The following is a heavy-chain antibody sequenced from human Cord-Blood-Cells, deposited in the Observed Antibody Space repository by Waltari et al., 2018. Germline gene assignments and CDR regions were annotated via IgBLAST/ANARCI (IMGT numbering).Heavy chain of an antibody. V-gene: IGHV4-39*01. D-gene: IGHD3-9*01. Sequence: QLQLPESAPGLGTPSETMSLTCTVSGGPISSSSYYWGWIRQPPGPGLEWLGSIFYSGSAYHNPSRKRRVTISVDTSKNQFSLKLSSVTAADTAVYYCARTGPVLRYFDWFSHPLHYYYGMDVWGQGTTVTVSS. CDR3: ARTGPVLRYFDWFSHPLHYYYGMDV. J-gene: IGHJ6*02. CDR2: IFYSGSA. CDR1: GGPISSSSYY.